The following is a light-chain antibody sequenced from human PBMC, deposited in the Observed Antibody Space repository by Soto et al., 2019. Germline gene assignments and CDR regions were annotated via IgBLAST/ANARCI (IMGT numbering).Light chain of an antibody. Sequence: MMMTQSPATLSVSPGERVTPSCRTSHSVNSHVAWYQQKPGQAPRLLLYGASTRATGIPVRFSGSGFGTEFTPTISSLQSEDFAVYYCQQYKNWPLFGQGTRLEIK. CDR3: QQYKNWPL. CDR1: HSVNSH. J-gene: IGKJ5*01. V-gene: IGKV3-15*01. CDR2: GAS.